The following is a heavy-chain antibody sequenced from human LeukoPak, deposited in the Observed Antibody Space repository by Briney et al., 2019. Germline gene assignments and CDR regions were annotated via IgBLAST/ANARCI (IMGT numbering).Heavy chain of an antibody. J-gene: IGHJ5*02. V-gene: IGHV4-59*01. CDR1: GGSISSYY. CDR3: VRLGVVDLDQNWFDP. Sequence: SETLSLTCTVSGGSISSYYWSWIRQPPGKGLEWIGYIYYSGSTNYTPSLQSRVTISVDTSKNQFSLKLSSVTAADTAVYYCVRLGVVDLDQNWFDPWGQGTLVSVSS. D-gene: IGHD2-2*01. CDR2: IYYSGST.